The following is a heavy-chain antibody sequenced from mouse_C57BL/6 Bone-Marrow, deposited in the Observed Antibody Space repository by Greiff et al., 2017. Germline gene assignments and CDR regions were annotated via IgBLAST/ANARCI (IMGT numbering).Heavy chain of an antibody. CDR1: GFTFSSYT. D-gene: IGHD1-1*01. CDR3: ASAYGSFDY. V-gene: IGHV5-9*01. CDR2: ISGGGGNT. Sequence: EVHLVESGGGLVKPGGSLKLSCAASGFTFSSYTMSWVRQTPEKRLEWVATISGGGGNTYYPDSVKGRFTISRDNAKNTLYLQMSSLRSEDTALYYCASAYGSFDYWGQGTTLTVSS. J-gene: IGHJ2*01.